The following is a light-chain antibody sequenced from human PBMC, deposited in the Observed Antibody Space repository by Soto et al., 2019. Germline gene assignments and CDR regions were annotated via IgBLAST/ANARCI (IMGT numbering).Light chain of an antibody. Sequence: ETVLTQSPGTLSLSPGERATLSCRASQSVNSNYLAWYQQKPGQAPRLLIYGASSRATGIPDRFSGSGSGTDFIHTISRLEPDDFAVYYCQQYGRSPRTFGQGTKVEIK. CDR3: QQYGRSPRT. CDR1: QSVNSNY. V-gene: IGKV3-20*01. J-gene: IGKJ1*01. CDR2: GAS.